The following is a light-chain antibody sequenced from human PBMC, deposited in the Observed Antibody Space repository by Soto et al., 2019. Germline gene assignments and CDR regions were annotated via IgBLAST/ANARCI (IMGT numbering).Light chain of an antibody. CDR2: RAS. J-gene: IGKJ4*01. Sequence: DIQMTQSPSTLSASIGDRVIITCRASQSLNSWLAWYQQKPGKAPKILIYRASSLESGVPSRFSGSGSGTEFTLAISSLQPDDFATYYCLQYITYPLTFGGGTKVEIK. CDR1: QSLNSW. CDR3: LQYITYPLT. V-gene: IGKV1-5*03.